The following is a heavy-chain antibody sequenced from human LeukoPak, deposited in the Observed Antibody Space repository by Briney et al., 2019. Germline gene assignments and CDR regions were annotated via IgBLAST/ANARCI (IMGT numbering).Heavy chain of an antibody. CDR3: AREITDTPDAFDI. CDR2: ISSGASVI. J-gene: IGHJ3*02. Sequence: GGSLRLSCAASGFTFSSYEMSWVRLAPGKGLEWVSYISSGASVIKYADSVKGRFTVSRDNAKNSLYLQLNSLRAEDTAIYYCAREITDTPDAFDIWGQGTMVTVSS. CDR1: GFTFSSYE. D-gene: IGHD3-10*01. V-gene: IGHV3-48*03.